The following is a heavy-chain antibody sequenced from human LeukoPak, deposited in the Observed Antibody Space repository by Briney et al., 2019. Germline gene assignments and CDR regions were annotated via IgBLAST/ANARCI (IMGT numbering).Heavy chain of an antibody. CDR1: GFTFSDYY. CDR2: INSSGSTI. V-gene: IGHV3-11*01. Sequence: PGGSLRLSCAASGFTFSDYYMSWIRQAPGKGLEWVSYINSSGSTIYYADSVKGRFTISRDNAKNSLYLQMNSLRAEDTAVYYCARDRNNLDYYYYGMDVWGQGTTVTVSS. J-gene: IGHJ6*02. D-gene: IGHD1-20*01. CDR3: ARDRNNLDYYYYGMDV.